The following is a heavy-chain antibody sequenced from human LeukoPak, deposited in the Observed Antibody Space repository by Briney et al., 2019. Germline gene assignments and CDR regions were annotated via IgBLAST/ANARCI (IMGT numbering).Heavy chain of an antibody. J-gene: IGHJ6*02. D-gene: IGHD2-2*01. CDR3: ARDLIVVVPAANYYYYYGMDV. CDR1: GFTFSSYW. Sequence: PGGSLRLSCAASGFTFSSYWMSWVRQAPGKGLEWVANIKQDGSEKYYVDSVKGRFTISRDNAKNSLYLQMNSLRAEDTAVYYCARDLIVVVPAANYYYYYGMDVWGQGTTVTVSS. V-gene: IGHV3-7*05. CDR2: IKQDGSEK.